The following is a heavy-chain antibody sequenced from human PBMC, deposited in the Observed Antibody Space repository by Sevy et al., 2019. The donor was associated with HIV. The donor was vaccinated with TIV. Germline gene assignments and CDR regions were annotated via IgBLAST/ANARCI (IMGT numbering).Heavy chain of an antibody. CDR3: AGENAWGRGYS. CDR1: GGSITSLY. V-gene: IGHV4-59*08. Sequence: SETLSLTCTVSGGSITSLYWNWIRQPPGKGLEWIANIYYNGQINYNPSLKSRVTLSLDTYKNQFSLRLSYVTAADTAMYYCAGENAWGRGYSWGQGTLVTVSS. J-gene: IGHJ4*02. D-gene: IGHD1-26*01. CDR2: IYYNGQI.